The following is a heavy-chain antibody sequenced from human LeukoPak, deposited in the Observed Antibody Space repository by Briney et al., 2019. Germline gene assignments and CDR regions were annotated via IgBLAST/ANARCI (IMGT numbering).Heavy chain of an antibody. D-gene: IGHD3-10*01. J-gene: IGHJ6*03. CDR3: AKPPYLRGYYYYMDV. V-gene: IGHV3-23*01. Sequence: GSLRLSCAASGFTFSSYAMSWARQAPGKGLEWVSAISGSGGSTYYADSVKGRFTISRDNSKNTLYLQMNSLRAEDTAVYYCAKPPYLRGYYYYMDVWGKGTTVTVSS. CDR1: GFTFSSYA. CDR2: ISGSGGST.